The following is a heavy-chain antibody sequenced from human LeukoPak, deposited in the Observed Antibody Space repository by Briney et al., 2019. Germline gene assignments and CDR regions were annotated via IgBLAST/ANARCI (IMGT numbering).Heavy chain of an antibody. J-gene: IGHJ4*02. CDR1: GGSISSGGYY. CDR2: IYHSGST. V-gene: IGHV4-30-2*01. Sequence: SQTLSLTCTVSGGSISSGGYYWSWIRQPPGKGLEWIGYIYHSGSTYYNPSLKSRVTISVDRSKNQFSLKLSSVTAADTAVYYCARDIWSGYPDYWGQGTLVTVSS. D-gene: IGHD3-3*01. CDR3: ARDIWSGYPDY.